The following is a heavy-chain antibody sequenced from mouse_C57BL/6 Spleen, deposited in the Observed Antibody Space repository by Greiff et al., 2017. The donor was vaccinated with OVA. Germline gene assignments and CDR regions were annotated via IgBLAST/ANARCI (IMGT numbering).Heavy chain of an antibody. J-gene: IGHJ2*01. V-gene: IGHV1-22*01. CDR2: INPNNGGT. D-gene: IGHD1-1*01. CDR3: ARWRLLRRNFDY. CDR1: GYTFTDYN. Sequence: EVQLQQSGPELVKPGASVKMSCKASGYTFTDYNMHWVKQSHGKSLEWIGYINPNNGGTSYNQKFKGKATLTVNKSSSTAYMELRSLTSEDSAVYYCARWRLLRRNFDYWGQGTTLTVSS.